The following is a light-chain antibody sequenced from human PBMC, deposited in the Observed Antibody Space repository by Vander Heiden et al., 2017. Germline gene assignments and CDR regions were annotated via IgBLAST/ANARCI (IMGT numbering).Light chain of an antibody. J-gene: IGKJ3*01. Sequence: EIVLTQSPATLSLSPGDRATLSCRASQSVSSYLAWYQQKPGQAPRLLIYDASNAATGIPAWCSGSGAGTDFTLTSSRLEPEFVAVYYCQQCSTPFTFGPGTKVEIK. CDR2: DAS. CDR3: QQCSTPFT. CDR1: QSVSSY. V-gene: IGKV3-11*01.